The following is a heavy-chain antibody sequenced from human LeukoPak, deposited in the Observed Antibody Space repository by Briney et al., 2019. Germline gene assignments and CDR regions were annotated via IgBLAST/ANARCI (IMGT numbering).Heavy chain of an antibody. CDR2: IYYSGST. Sequence: SETLSLTCTVSGGSISSSSYYWGWIRQPPGKGLEWIGSIYYSGSTYYNPSLKSRVTISVDTSKNQFSLKLSSVTAADTAVYYCARPNSSGYNYLDYWGQGTLVTVSS. J-gene: IGHJ4*02. D-gene: IGHD6-19*01. CDR3: ARPNSSGYNYLDY. V-gene: IGHV4-39*01. CDR1: GGSISSSSYY.